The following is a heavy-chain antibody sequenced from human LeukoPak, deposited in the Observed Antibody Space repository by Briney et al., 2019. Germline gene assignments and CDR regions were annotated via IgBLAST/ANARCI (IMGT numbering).Heavy chain of an antibody. CDR1: GFTFSNYE. D-gene: IGHD3-9*01. Sequence: GGSLRLSCAASGFTFSNYEMHWVRQAPGKGLEWVGRIRSKANSYATAYAASVKGRFTISRDDSKNTAFLQMNSLKSEDTAVYYCTRLAGDEYFDIHRGPDWGQGTLVTVSS. V-gene: IGHV3-73*01. J-gene: IGHJ4*02. CDR3: TRLAGDEYFDIHRGPD. CDR2: IRSKANSYAT.